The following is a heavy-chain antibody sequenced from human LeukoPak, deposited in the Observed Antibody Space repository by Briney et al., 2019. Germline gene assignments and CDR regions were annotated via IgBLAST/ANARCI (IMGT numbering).Heavy chain of an antibody. CDR2: IRYDGSNK. Sequence: GGSLRLSCEVSGFTFSSYGMHWVRQAPGKGLEWVTFIRYDGSNKYYADSVKGRFTISRDNSKNTLNLHMNSLRAEDTAVYYCAKDPTHYRVWDYYETIGLSYWGQGTLVTVSS. CDR1: GFTFSSYG. V-gene: IGHV3-30*02. D-gene: IGHD3-22*01. CDR3: AKDPTHYRVWDYYETIGLSY. J-gene: IGHJ4*02.